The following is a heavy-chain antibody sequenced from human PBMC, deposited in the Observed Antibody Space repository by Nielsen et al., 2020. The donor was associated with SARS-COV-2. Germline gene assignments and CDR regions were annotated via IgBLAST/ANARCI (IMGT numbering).Heavy chain of an antibody. CDR2: ISGAGGTT. CDR3: AKLPAFKMGSSDGFDI. D-gene: IGHD5-24*01. Sequence: GESLKISCAASGFTVSSSYMSWVRQAPGKGLEWVSSISGAGGTTYYTDSVKGRFTISRDNSKNTLYLQMNSLRAEDTAVYYCAKLPAFKMGSSDGFDIWGQGTIVTVSS. V-gene: IGHV3-23*01. CDR1: GFTVSSSY. J-gene: IGHJ3*02.